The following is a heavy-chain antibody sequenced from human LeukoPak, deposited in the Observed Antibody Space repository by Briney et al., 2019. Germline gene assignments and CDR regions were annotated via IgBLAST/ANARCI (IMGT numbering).Heavy chain of an antibody. D-gene: IGHD3-16*01. J-gene: IGHJ4*02. CDR3: AKEWGSYYFGY. V-gene: IGHV3-30*18. CDR1: GFTFSSYG. Sequence: GGFLRLSCAASGFTFSSYGMHWVRQAPGKGLEWVAVISYDGSNKYYADSVKGRFTISRDNSKNTLYLQMNSLRAEDTAVYYCAKEWGSYYFGYWGQGTLVTVSS. CDR2: ISYDGSNK.